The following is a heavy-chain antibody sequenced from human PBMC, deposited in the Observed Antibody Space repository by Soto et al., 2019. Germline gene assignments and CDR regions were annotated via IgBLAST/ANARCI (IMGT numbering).Heavy chain of an antibody. Sequence: QVQLVQSGAEVKKPGSSVKVSCKASGGTVSSYTINWVRQAPGQGLEWMGRIIPILGIANSAQRFQGRVTIPADKSTSTAYMELSSLRSEDTAVYYCASGGFSGSYFYHGGRGTLVTVSS. V-gene: IGHV1-69*02. CDR1: GGTVSSYT. CDR3: ASGGFSGSYFYH. J-gene: IGHJ4*02. CDR2: IIPILGIA. D-gene: IGHD5-12*01.